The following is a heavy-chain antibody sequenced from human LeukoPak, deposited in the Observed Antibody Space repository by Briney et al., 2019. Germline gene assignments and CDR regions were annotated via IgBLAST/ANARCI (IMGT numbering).Heavy chain of an antibody. CDR1: GGSISSGSYY. V-gene: IGHV4-61*02. CDR2: IYTSGST. Sequence: PSQTLSLTCTVSGGSISSGSYYWSWIRQPAGKGLEWIGRIYTSGSTNYNPFLKSRVTISVDTSKNQFSLKLSSVTAADTAVYYCARMRARCSSTSCYRFDPWGQGTLVTVSS. CDR3: ARMRARCSSTSCYRFDP. D-gene: IGHD2-2*02. J-gene: IGHJ5*02.